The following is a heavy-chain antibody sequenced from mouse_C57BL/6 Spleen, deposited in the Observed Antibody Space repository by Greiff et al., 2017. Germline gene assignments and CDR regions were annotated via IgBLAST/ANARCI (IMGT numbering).Heavy chain of an antibody. D-gene: IGHD1-1*01. V-gene: IGHV5-17*01. CDR3: ARDGSSYDYAMDY. J-gene: IGHJ4*01. CDR2: ISSGSSTI. CDR1: GFTFSDYG. Sequence: EVKLVESGGGLVKPGGSLKLSCAASGFTFSDYGMHWVRQAPEKGLEWVAYISSGSSTIYYADTVKGRFTISRDNAKNTLFLQMTSLRSEDTARYYCARDGSSYDYAMDYWGQGTSVTVSS.